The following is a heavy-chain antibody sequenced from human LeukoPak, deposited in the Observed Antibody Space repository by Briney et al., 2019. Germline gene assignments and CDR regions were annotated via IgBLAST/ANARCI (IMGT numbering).Heavy chain of an antibody. V-gene: IGHV3-48*03. CDR2: ISSSGSTI. J-gene: IGHJ6*03. CDR1: GFTFSSYE. D-gene: IGHD2-2*03. CDR3: VRDGRKSRVVDIVRKKETGYYYYMDV. Sequence: GGSLRLSCAASGFTFSSYEMNWVRQAPGKGLEWVSYISSSGSTIYCADSVKGRFTISRDNAKNSLYLQVNSLRAEDTAVFSCVRDGRKSRVVDIVRKKETGYYYYMDVWGKGTTVTVSS.